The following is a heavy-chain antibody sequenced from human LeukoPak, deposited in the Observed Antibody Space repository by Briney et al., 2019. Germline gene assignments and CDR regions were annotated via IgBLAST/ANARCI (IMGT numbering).Heavy chain of an antibody. D-gene: IGHD1-26*01. V-gene: IGHV4-59*01. CDR2: SYSGGNA. CDR1: GASTSAYY. J-gene: IGHJ3*01. CDR3: AHSKRGGGYYINAFAV. Sequence: TSETLSLTCTVSGASTSAYYWSWIRQPPGKGLEWIGYSYSGGNANYNPSLKRRVTISIDTSEKQFSLRLTSVTAADTAIYFCAHSKRGGGYYINAFAVWGQGALVTISS.